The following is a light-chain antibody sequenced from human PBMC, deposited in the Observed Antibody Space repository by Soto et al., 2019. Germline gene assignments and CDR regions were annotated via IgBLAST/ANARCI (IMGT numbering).Light chain of an antibody. Sequence: DIQMTQSPSSLSASVGDRVTITCRASQSISTFLNWYQQKPGKAPKLLIYGASNLESGVPSTFSGSGSGTDFTLTISSLQPEDFATYYCQQCFSTPLLTGGGGTKVEIK. CDR3: QQCFSTPLLT. J-gene: IGKJ4*01. V-gene: IGKV1-39*01. CDR1: QSISTF. CDR2: GAS.